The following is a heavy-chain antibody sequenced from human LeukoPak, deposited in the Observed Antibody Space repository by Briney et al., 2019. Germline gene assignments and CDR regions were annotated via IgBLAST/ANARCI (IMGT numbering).Heavy chain of an antibody. J-gene: IGHJ4*02. CDR3: ARDSDY. V-gene: IGHV4-34*01. CDR1: GGSLSDYG. Sequence: PLETLSLTCAVYGGSLSDYGWGWIRQPPGQGLEWIREINHSGSTNYNPSLKSRVTMSIDTSKSQFSLRLTSVTAADTAVYFCARDSDYWGQGTLVTVSS. CDR2: INHSGST.